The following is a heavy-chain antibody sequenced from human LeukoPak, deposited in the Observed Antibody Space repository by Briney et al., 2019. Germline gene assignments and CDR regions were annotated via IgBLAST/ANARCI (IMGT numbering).Heavy chain of an antibody. D-gene: IGHD3-3*01. CDR3: AKGYTYYDFWSGLYGMDV. CDR2: ISGSGGST. CDR1: GFTFSSYA. J-gene: IGHJ6*02. V-gene: IGHV3-23*01. Sequence: PGASLRLSCAASGFTFSSYAMSWVRQAPGKGLEWVSAISGSGGSTYYADSVKGRFTISRDNSKSTLYLQMNSLRAEDTAVYYCAKGYTYYDFWSGLYGMDVWGQGTTVTVSS.